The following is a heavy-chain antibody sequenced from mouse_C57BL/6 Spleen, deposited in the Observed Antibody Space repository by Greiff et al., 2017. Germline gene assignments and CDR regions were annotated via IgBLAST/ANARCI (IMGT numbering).Heavy chain of an antibody. D-gene: IGHD1-1*01. CDR3: ARDRGSDAMDY. Sequence: EVQLVESGGGLVKPGGSLKLSCAASGFTFSSYAMSWVRQTPEKRLEWVATISDGGSYTYYPDNVKGRFTISRDNAKNNLYLQMSHLKSEDTAMYYCARDRGSDAMDYWGQGTSVTVSS. CDR1: GFTFSSYA. CDR2: ISDGGSYT. V-gene: IGHV5-4*01. J-gene: IGHJ4*01.